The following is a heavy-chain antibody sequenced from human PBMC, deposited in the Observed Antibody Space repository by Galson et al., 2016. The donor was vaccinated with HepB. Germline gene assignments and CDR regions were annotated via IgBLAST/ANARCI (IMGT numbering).Heavy chain of an antibody. CDR3: AKDPSRLLEAGRLDS. J-gene: IGHJ4*02. D-gene: IGHD6-19*01. CDR1: GFTFSSLG. CDR2: ISHNGNYK. V-gene: IGHV3-30*18. Sequence: SLRLSCAGSGFTFSSLGLHWVRQAPGKGLDWVAVISHNGNYKYYADSVKGRFTISRDNSKTTVYLQMNSLRAEDTAVYYCAKDPSRLLEAGRLDSWGQGTLVTVSS.